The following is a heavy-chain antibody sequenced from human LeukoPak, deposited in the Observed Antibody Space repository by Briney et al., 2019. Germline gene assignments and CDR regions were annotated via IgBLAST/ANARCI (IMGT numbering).Heavy chain of an antibody. CDR2: ISSSSSYI. J-gene: IGHJ3*02. Sequence: GGSLRLSCAASGFTFSSYSMNWVRQAPGKGLEWVSSISSSSSYIYYADSVKGRFTISRDNAKNSLYLQMNSLRAEDTAVYYCAKTSGITMIVVVFDAFDIWGQGTMVTVSS. CDR3: AKTSGITMIVVVFDAFDI. D-gene: IGHD3-22*01. V-gene: IGHV3-21*01. CDR1: GFTFSSYS.